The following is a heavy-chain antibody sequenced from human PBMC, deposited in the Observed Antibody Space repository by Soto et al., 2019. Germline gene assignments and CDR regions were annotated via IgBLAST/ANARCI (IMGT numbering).Heavy chain of an antibody. CDR2: IIPILGIA. J-gene: IGHJ1*01. CDR1: GGTFSSYT. Sequence: QVQLVQSGAEVKKPGSSVKVSCKASGGTFSSYTIRWVRQAPGQGLEWMGRIIPILGIANYAQKFQGRVTITADKSTSTAYMELSSLRSEDTAVYYCAGGDDYGDSEYFQHWGQGTLVTVSS. CDR3: AGGDDYGDSEYFQH. D-gene: IGHD4-17*01. V-gene: IGHV1-69*02.